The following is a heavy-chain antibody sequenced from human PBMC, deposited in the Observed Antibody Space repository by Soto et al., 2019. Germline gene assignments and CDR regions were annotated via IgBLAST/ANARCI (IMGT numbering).Heavy chain of an antibody. Sequence: VLLQESGPGLLRPSETLSLTCTVSDDSFRGAEYYWSWIRQPLGKGPEWIGYTYYNGDTKYNPALRSRVNMSEDTSKTQFSLRLSSVTAADTAVYFCARGPAYIDGWRTFDLWGRGILVTVSS. CDR1: DDSFRGAEYY. J-gene: IGHJ4*02. CDR2: TYYNGDT. V-gene: IGHV4-61*08. D-gene: IGHD6-19*01. CDR3: ARGPAYIDGWRTFDL.